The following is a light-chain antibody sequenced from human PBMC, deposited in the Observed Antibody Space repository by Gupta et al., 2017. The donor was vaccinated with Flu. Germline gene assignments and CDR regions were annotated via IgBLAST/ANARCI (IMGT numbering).Light chain of an antibody. CDR3: LLSSGGAWV. V-gene: IGLV7-43*01. J-gene: IGLJ3*02. CDR1: TGTVTRGYY. CDR2: IAD. Sequence: QTVVTQEPSLTVSPGGTVTLPCASSTGTVTRGYYPNWFQQKPGQAPRALSFIADNRHSCTPDRVSGSIVGGKAVLTVSGVQPDDEADYYCLLSSGGAWVFGGGTKLIV.